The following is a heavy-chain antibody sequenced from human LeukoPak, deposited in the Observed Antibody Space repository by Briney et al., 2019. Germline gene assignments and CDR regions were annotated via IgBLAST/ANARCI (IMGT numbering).Heavy chain of an antibody. CDR1: GGSISSSGYY. Sequence: SETLSLTCTVSGGSISSSGYYWGWIRQPPGKGLEWIGEINHSGSTNYNPSLKSRVTISVDTSKNQFSLKLSSVTAADTAVYYCARGISYMITFGGVIAPYYFDYWGQGTLVTVSS. CDR2: INHSGST. D-gene: IGHD3-16*02. J-gene: IGHJ4*02. V-gene: IGHV4-39*07. CDR3: ARGISYMITFGGVIAPYYFDY.